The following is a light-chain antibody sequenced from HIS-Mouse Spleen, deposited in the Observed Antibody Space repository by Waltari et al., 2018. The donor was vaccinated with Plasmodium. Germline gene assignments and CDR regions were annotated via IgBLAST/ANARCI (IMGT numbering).Light chain of an antibody. V-gene: IGLV2-8*01. CDR2: EVS. CDR1: RSDVGGYNY. Sequence: QSALTQPPSASGSPGQSVTIPCTGTRSDVGGYNYLSWYQQHPGKAPKLMIYEVSKRPSGVPDRFSGSKSGNTASLTVSGLQAEDEADYYCSSYAGSNNLVFGGGTKLTVL. J-gene: IGLJ2*01. CDR3: SSYAGSNNLV.